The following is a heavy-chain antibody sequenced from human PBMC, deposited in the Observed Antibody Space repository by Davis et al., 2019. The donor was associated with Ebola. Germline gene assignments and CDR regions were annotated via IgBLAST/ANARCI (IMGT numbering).Heavy chain of an antibody. CDR3: AKTCYDFWSGYNAFDI. Sequence: PGGSLRLSCAASGFTFSSYAMSWVRQAPGKGLEWVSAISGSGGSTYYADSVKGRFTISRDNSKNTLYLQMNSLRAEDTAVYYCAKTCYDFWSGYNAFDIWGQGTMVTVSS. CDR1: GFTFSSYA. CDR2: ISGSGGST. J-gene: IGHJ3*02. V-gene: IGHV3-23*01. D-gene: IGHD3-3*01.